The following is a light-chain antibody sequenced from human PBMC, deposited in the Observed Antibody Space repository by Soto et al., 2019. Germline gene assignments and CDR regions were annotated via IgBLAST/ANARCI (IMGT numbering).Light chain of an antibody. CDR3: GSYTSSSNYV. J-gene: IGLJ1*01. Sequence: QSALTQPASVSGSPGQSITISCTGYIHYDFVSWYQQHPGTAPKLVIYEVSNRPSGTSDRFSGSKSGHTASPTISGLQTEDEAVYYCGSYTSSSNYVFGTGTKLTVL. V-gene: IGLV2-14*01. CDR1: IHYDF. CDR2: EVS.